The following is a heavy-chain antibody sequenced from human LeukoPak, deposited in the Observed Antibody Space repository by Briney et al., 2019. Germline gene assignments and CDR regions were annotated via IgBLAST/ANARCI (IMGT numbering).Heavy chain of an antibody. Sequence: PSGSLRLSCAASGFTFSSYGMHWVRQAPGKGLEWLAFIRYAGSNKYYAASVKGRFTISRDTSNNTLYLQMNSLRAEDAVVYYCAKGLGFSMDVWGKGTTVTVSS. J-gene: IGHJ6*03. CDR1: GFTFSSYG. CDR3: AKGLGFSMDV. D-gene: IGHD3-10*01. V-gene: IGHV3-30*02. CDR2: IRYAGSNK.